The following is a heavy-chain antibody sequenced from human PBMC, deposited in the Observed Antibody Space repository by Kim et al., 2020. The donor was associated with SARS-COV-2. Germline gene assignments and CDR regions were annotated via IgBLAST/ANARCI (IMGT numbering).Heavy chain of an antibody. D-gene: IGHD3-10*02. CDR3: ARVVLLAHNYFDY. Sequence: YHPSLEGGGTIAVDTDKNQFSPKLGSVTAADTAVYYCARVVLLAHNYFDYWGQGTLVTVSS. J-gene: IGHJ4*02. V-gene: IGHV4-30-2*04.